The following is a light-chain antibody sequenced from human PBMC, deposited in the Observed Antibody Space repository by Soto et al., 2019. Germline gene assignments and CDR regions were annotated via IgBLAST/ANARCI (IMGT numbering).Light chain of an antibody. J-gene: IGLJ3*02. V-gene: IGLV2-14*01. CDR3: SSYSTTTSPQRV. CDR2: KVS. CDR1: SSDIGGYNF. Sequence: QSALTQPASVSGSPGQWITIPCTGTSSDIGGYNFVSWYQQHPGRAPTLVIYKVSVRPSGVSSRFSASKSGNTASLTISALQAEDEDDYYCSSYSTTTSPQRVFGGGTKLTVL.